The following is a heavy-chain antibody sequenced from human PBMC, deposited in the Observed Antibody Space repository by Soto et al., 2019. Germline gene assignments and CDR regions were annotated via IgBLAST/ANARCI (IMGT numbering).Heavy chain of an antibody. Sequence: QVQLVESGGGVVQPGRSLRLSCAASGFTFSSYGMHWVRQAPGKGLEWVAVIWYDGSNKRYVDSVKGRFTISRDNSKNTLYLQMNSLRAEDTAVYSCAREGGGATDFDYWGQGTLVTVSS. V-gene: IGHV3-33*01. CDR2: IWYDGSNK. CDR1: GFTFSSYG. J-gene: IGHJ4*02. D-gene: IGHD1-26*01. CDR3: AREGGGATDFDY.